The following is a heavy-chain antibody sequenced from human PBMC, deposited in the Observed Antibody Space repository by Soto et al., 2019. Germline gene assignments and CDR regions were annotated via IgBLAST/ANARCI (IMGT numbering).Heavy chain of an antibody. V-gene: IGHV4-39*01. CDR3: AIHEGDQIMATIIAAFDI. D-gene: IGHD5-12*01. CDR1: GGTISSSSDC. J-gene: IGHJ3*02. CDR2: IYYSGST. Sequence: PSETLPLPCSVSGGTISSSSDCWGCKRQPPGKEQEWIGSIYYSGSTYYNPSLKSRATISVDTSKNQCAPKLSSVTAADTAVYYCAIHEGDQIMATIIAAFDIWVQGTMVTVSS.